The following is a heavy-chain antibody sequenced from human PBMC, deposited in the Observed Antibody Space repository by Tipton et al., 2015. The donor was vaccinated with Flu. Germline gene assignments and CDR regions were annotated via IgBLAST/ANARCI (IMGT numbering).Heavy chain of an antibody. CDR1: GGSFSGYY. Sequence: TLSLTCAVYGGSFSGYYWSWIRQPAGKGLEWIGRIYTSGSTNYNPSLKSRVTMSVDTSKNQFSLKLSSVTAADTAVYYCARVVVPAASLYAFDIWGQGTMVTVSS. V-gene: IGHV4-59*10. CDR3: ARVVVPAASLYAFDI. D-gene: IGHD2-2*01. CDR2: IYTSGST. J-gene: IGHJ3*02.